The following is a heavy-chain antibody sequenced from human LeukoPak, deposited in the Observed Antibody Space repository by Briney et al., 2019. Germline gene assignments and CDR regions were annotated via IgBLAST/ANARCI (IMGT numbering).Heavy chain of an antibody. CDR3: ASANPVVPAALDAFDI. D-gene: IGHD2-2*01. CDR2: ISSSSSYI. CDR1: GFTFSSYS. Sequence: GGSLRPSCATSGFTFSSYSMNWVRQAPGKGLEWVSSISSSSSYIYYANSVKGRFTISRDNAKNSLYLQMNSLSAEDTAVYYCASANPVVPAALDAFDIWGQGTMVTVSS. J-gene: IGHJ3*02. V-gene: IGHV3-21*01.